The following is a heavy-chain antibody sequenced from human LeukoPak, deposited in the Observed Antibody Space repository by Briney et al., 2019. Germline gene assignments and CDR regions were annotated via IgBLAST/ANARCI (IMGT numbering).Heavy chain of an antibody. CDR3: AREGLVWFGESTESFFDY. Sequence: ASVKVSCKASGGTFSSYAISWVRQAPGQGLEWTGWISAYNGNTNYAQKLQGRVTMTTDTSTSTAYMELRSLRSDDTAVYYCAREGLVWFGESTESFFDYWGQGTLVTVSS. CDR1: GGTFSSYA. V-gene: IGHV1-18*01. D-gene: IGHD3-10*01. J-gene: IGHJ4*02. CDR2: ISAYNGNT.